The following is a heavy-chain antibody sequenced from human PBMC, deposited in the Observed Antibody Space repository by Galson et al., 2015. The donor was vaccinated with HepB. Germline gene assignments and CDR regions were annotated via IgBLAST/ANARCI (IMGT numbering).Heavy chain of an antibody. V-gene: IGHV3-15*01. CDR1: GLTFSNAW. CDR2: IKSKADGGTT. Sequence: SLRLSCAASGLTFSNAWVSWVRQAPGKGLEWVGRIKSKADGGTTDFAAAVKDRFIISREDSKNTLYLQMNSLKTEDTAVYYCTTACSGWYHKNYWGQGTLVTVSS. CDR3: TTACSGWYHKNY. J-gene: IGHJ4*02. D-gene: IGHD6-19*01.